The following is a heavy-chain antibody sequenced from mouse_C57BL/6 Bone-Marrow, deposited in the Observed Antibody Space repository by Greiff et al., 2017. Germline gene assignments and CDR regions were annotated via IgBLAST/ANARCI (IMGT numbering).Heavy chain of an antibody. V-gene: IGHV8-8*01. D-gene: IGHD1-1*01. J-gene: IGHJ4*01. CDR1: GFSLSTFGMG. Sequence: QVTLKVSGPGILQPSQTLSLTCSFSGFSLSTFGMGVGWIRHPSGKGLVWLAHIWWVADKYYNPALKSRLTISKDTSKNQVFLPLASVGTADPATYYCAPTVVAPDYAMYYWGQGTSVTVSS. CDR3: APTVVAPDYAMYY. CDR2: IWWVADK.